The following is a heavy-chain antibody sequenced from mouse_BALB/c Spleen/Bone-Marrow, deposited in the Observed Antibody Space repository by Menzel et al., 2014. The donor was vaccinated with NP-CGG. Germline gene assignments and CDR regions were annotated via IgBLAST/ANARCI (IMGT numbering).Heavy chain of an antibody. CDR3: ARDYYDHDVGFVY. J-gene: IGHJ3*01. Sequence: VQLQQSGAELMKPGASVKISCKATGYTFSSYWIEWVKQRPGHGLEWIGEFLPGTGGSNYNEKFKGKATFTADTSSNTAYMQLSSLTSEDSAVYYCARDYYDHDVGFVYWGQGTLVTVSS. CDR2: FLPGTGGS. CDR1: GYTFSSYW. V-gene: IGHV1-9*01. D-gene: IGHD2-4*01.